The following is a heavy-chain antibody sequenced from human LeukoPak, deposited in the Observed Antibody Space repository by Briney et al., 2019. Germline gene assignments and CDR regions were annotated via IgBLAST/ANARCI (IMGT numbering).Heavy chain of an antibody. CDR2: ISWNSGSI. J-gene: IGHJ4*02. CDR1: GFTVSSNY. V-gene: IGHV3-9*03. D-gene: IGHD6-13*01. Sequence: PGGSLRLSCAASGFTVSSNYMSWVRQAPGKGLEWVSGISWNSGSIGYADSVKGRFTISRDNAKNSLYLQMNSLRAEDMALYYCAAFAAKGGAYWGQGTLVTVSS. CDR3: AAFAAKGGAY.